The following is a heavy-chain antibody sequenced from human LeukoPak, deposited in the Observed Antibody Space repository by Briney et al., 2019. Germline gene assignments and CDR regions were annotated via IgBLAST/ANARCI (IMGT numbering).Heavy chain of an antibody. J-gene: IGHJ3*02. V-gene: IGHV1-69*06. Sequence: SVKVSCKASGGTFSSYAISWVRQAPGQGLEWMGGIIPIFGTANYAQKFQGRVTITADKSTSTAYMELSSLRSEDTAVYYCANNWNGPFLDAFDIWGQGTMVTVSS. CDR3: ANNWNGPFLDAFDI. CDR2: IIPIFGTA. D-gene: IGHD1-1*01. CDR1: GGTFSSYA.